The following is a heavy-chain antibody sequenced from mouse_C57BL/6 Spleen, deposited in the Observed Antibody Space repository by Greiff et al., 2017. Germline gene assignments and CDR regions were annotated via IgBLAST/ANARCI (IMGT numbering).Heavy chain of an antibody. CDR1: GYSFTGYF. Sequence: VHVKQSGPELVKPGDSVKISCKASGYSFTGYFMNWVMQSHGKSLEWIGRINPYNGDTFYNQKFKGKATLTVDKSSSTAHMELRSLTSEDSAVYYCAGGVTTGAWFAYWGQGTLVTVSA. D-gene: IGHD2-2*01. CDR3: AGGVTTGAWFAY. CDR2: INPYNGDT. J-gene: IGHJ3*01. V-gene: IGHV1-20*01.